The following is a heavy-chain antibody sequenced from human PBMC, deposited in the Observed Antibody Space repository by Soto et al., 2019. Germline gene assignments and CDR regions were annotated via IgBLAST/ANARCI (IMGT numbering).Heavy chain of an antibody. D-gene: IGHD5-12*01. Sequence: PSETLSLTCTVSGGSISSYYWSWIRQPPGKGLEWIGYIYYSGSTNYNPSLKSRVTISVDTSKNQFSLKLSSVTAADTAVYYCARGSGYDNYYMDVWGKGTTVTVSS. V-gene: IGHV4-59*08. CDR3: ARGSGYDNYYMDV. CDR2: IYYSGST. J-gene: IGHJ6*03. CDR1: GGSISSYY.